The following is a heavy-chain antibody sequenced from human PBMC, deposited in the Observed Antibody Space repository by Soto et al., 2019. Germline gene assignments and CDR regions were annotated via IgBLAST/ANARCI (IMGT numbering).Heavy chain of an antibody. Sequence: SVKVSCKASGGTFSSYAISWVRQAPGQGLEWMGGIIPIFGTANYAQKFQGRVTITADESTSTAYMELSSLRSEDTAVYYCARGFEYYDILNGYYYYYGMDVWGQGTTVTVSS. CDR1: GGTFSSYA. J-gene: IGHJ6*02. CDR2: IIPIFGTA. V-gene: IGHV1-69*13. CDR3: ARGFEYYDILNGYYYYYGMDV. D-gene: IGHD3-9*01.